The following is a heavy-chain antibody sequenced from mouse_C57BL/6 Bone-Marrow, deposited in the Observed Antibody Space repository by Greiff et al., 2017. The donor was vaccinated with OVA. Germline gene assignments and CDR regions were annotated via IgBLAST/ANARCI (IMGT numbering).Heavy chain of an antibody. CDR1: GFTFSSYG. D-gene: IGHD2-4*01. CDR3: SYDYDGY. Sequence: EVQLQESGGDLVKPGGSLKLSCAASGFTFSSYGMSWVRQTPDKRLEWVATISSGGSYTYYPDSVKGRFTISRDNAKNTLYLQMSSLKSDDTAMYYCSYDYDGYWGQGTTLTVSS. CDR2: ISSGGSYT. V-gene: IGHV5-6*01. J-gene: IGHJ2*01.